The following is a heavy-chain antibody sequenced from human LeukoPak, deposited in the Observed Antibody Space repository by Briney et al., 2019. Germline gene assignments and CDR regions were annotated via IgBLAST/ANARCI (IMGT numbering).Heavy chain of an antibody. CDR3: ARVRGYSYGAEYYFDY. V-gene: IGHV1-8*01. CDR2: MNPNSGNT. CDR1: GYTFTSYD. J-gene: IGHJ4*02. D-gene: IGHD5-18*01. Sequence: GASVKVSCKASGYTFTSYDINWVRQATGQGLEWMGWMNPNSGNTGYAQKFQGRVTMTRNTSISTAYMELSSLRSEDTAAYYCARVRGYSYGAEYYFDYWGQGTLVTVSS.